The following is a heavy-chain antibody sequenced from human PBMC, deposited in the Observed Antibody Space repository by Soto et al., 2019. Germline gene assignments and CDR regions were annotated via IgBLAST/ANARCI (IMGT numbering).Heavy chain of an antibody. D-gene: IGHD5-12*01. CDR2: ISWNSGSI. J-gene: IGHJ6*02. CDR1: GFTFDDYA. CDR3: AKDGGYDHYYYYYGMDV. Sequence: EVLLVESGGGLVQPGRSLRLSCAASGFTFDDYAMHWVRQAPGKGLEWVSGISWNSGSIGYADSVKGRFTISRDNAKNSLYLQMNSLRAEDTALYYCAKDGGYDHYYYYYGMDVWGQGTTVTVSS. V-gene: IGHV3-9*01.